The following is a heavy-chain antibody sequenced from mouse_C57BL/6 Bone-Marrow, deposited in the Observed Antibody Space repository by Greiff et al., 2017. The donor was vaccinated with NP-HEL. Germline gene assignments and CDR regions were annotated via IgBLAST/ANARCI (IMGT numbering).Heavy chain of an antibody. D-gene: IGHD1-1*01. Sequence: VQLQQSGPELVKPGASVKISCKASGYTFTDYYMNWVKQSHGKSLEWIGDINPNNGGTSYNQKFKGKATLTVDKSSSTAYMELRSLTSEDSAVYYCARRASTGSSYAGFDYWGQGTTLTVSS. CDR3: ARRASTGSSYAGFDY. CDR1: GYTFTDYY. V-gene: IGHV1-26*01. J-gene: IGHJ2*01. CDR2: INPNNGGT.